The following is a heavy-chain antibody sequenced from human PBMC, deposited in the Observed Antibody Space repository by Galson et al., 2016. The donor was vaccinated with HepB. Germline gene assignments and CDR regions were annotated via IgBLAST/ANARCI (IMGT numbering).Heavy chain of an antibody. J-gene: IGHJ6*02. Sequence: SLRLSCAASGFTLTSYGMHWVRQAPGKGLEWVAVIWFDGSNKYYADSVKGRFTISRDNSKNTLYLQMNSLRPEDTAAYYCAKDVERYGGNSAAYYYYGMDVWGQGSTVTVSS. CDR1: GFTLTSYG. D-gene: IGHD4-23*01. V-gene: IGHV3-33*06. CDR3: AKDVERYGGNSAAYYYYGMDV. CDR2: IWFDGSNK.